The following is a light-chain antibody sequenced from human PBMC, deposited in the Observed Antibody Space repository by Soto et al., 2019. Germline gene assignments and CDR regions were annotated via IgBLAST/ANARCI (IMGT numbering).Light chain of an antibody. Sequence: QSVLTQPPSASGTPGQRVTISCSGSSSNIGSNTVNWYQQLPGTAPKLLIYSNNQRPSGVPDRFSGSKSGTSASLAISGLQSEDEADYYCAAWDDSLYGWVFGGGTSSPS. CDR1: SSNIGSNT. CDR2: SNN. J-gene: IGLJ3*02. CDR3: AAWDDSLYGWV. V-gene: IGLV1-44*01.